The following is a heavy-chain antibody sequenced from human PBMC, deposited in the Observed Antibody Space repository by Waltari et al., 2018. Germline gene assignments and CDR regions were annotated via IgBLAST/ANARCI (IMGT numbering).Heavy chain of an antibody. D-gene: IGHD6-13*01. J-gene: IGHJ4*01. CDR1: GFTFSRYW. CDR2: IKQDGSEK. Sequence: EVQLVESGGGLVQPGGSLRLSCAASGFTFSRYWMSGVRQAPGKGLEWVANIKQDGSEKYYVDSVKGRFTISRDNAKNSLYLQMNSLRAEDTAVYYCARGKAAAGPYYFDYWGQEPWSPSPQ. V-gene: IGHV3-7*01. CDR3: ARGKAAAGPYYFDY.